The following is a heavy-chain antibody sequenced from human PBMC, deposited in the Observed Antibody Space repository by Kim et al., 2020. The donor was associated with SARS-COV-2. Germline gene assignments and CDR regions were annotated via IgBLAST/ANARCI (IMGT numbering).Heavy chain of an antibody. CDR2: IIPIFGTA. CDR3: AREVYYYGSGSYDRGGFDP. J-gene: IGHJ5*02. V-gene: IGHV1-69*13. CDR1: GGTFSSYA. Sequence: SVKVSCKASGGTFSSYAISWVRQAPGQGLEWMGGIIPIFGTANYAQKFQGRVTITADESTSTAYMELSSLRSEDTAVYYCAREVYYYGSGSYDRGGFDPLGQGTLVTVSS. D-gene: IGHD3-10*01.